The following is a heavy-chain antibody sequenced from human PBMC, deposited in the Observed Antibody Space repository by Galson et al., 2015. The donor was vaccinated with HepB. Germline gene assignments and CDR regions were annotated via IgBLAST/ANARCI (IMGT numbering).Heavy chain of an antibody. D-gene: IGHD2-2*01. CDR1: GFTSSGSA. CDR2: IRSKASSHAT. CDR3: TRLGDFSGYSSS. V-gene: IGHV3-73*01. Sequence: SLRLSCAASGFTSSGSAIHWVRQASGKGLEWVGRIRSKASSHATAYAASLKGRFTISRDDSKNTAYLHMNRLKTEDTAVYYCTRLGDFSGYSSSWGQGTLVTVSS. J-gene: IGHJ4*02.